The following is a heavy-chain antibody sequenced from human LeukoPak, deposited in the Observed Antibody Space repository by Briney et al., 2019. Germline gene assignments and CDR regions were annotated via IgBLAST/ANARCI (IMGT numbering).Heavy chain of an antibody. V-gene: IGHV3-48*01. D-gene: IGHD6-13*01. CDR3: ARDPLEYSSSWPIFDY. J-gene: IGHJ4*02. CDR2: ISSSSSTI. CDR1: GFTFSSYS. Sequence: PGGSLRLSCAASGFTFSSYSMNWVRQAPGKGLEWVSYISSSSSTIYYADSVKGRFTISRDNAKNSLYLQMNSLRAEDTAVYYCARDPLEYSSSWPIFDYWGQGTLVTVSS.